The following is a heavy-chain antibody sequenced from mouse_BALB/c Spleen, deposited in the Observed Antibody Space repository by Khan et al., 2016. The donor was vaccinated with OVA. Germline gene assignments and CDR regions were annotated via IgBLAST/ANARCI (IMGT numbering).Heavy chain of an antibody. CDR1: GFSLTNYG. V-gene: IGHV2-6-1*01. Sequence: QMQLEESGPGLVAPSQSLSITCTISGFSLTNYGVHWVRQPPGKGLEWLVVIWSDGSTTYNSALKSRLTISKENSKRQVFLKMNSLQTDDTGIYFCARQPYYHYNIMDYWGQGTSVTVSS. CDR2: IWSDGST. D-gene: IGHD2-10*01. CDR3: ARQPYYHYNIMDY. J-gene: IGHJ4*01.